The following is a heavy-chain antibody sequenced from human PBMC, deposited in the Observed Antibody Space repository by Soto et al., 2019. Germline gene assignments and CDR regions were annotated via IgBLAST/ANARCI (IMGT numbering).Heavy chain of an antibody. J-gene: IGHJ5*02. D-gene: IGHD1-1*01. Sequence: QVQLQESGPGLVKPSETLSLTCTVSGASISGFYWSWIRKSAGKGLEWIGRIYATGTTDYNPSPKRRVMMSVDTSKKQFSLKLRSVTAADTAVYYCVRDGTKTLRDWFDPWGQGSFGHRLL. V-gene: IGHV4-4*07. CDR3: VRDGTKTLRDWFDP. CDR2: IYATGTT. CDR1: GASISGFY.